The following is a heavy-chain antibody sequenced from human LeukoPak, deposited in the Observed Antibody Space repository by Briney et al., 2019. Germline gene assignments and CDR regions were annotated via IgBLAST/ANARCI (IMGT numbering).Heavy chain of an antibody. Sequence: GSLRLSCAASEFSFSSHSMNWVRQAPGKGLEWVSSISRSGGSIYYADSLKGRFTISRDNAKNSLYLQMNSLRAEDTAVYFCARSLKVSAALDVFDIWGQGTMVTVSS. CDR3: ARSLKVSAALDVFDI. CDR2: ISRSGGSI. J-gene: IGHJ3*02. CDR1: EFSFSSHS. V-gene: IGHV3-21*01. D-gene: IGHD2-2*01.